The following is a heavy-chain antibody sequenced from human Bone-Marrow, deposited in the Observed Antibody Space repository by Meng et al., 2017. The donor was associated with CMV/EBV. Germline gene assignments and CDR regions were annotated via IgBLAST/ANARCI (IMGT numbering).Heavy chain of an antibody. CDR1: GFTFSSYA. CDR2: ISYDGSNK. V-gene: IGHV3-30-3*01. Sequence: SLRLSCAASGFTFSSYAMHWVRQAPGKGLEWVAVISYDGSNKYYADSVKGRFTISRDNSKNTLYLQMNSLRAEDTAVYYCARDGSNYYDFWSGYSYYYYYGMDVWGQGTTVTVSS. D-gene: IGHD3-3*01. CDR3: ARDGSNYYDFWSGYSYYYYYGMDV. J-gene: IGHJ6*02.